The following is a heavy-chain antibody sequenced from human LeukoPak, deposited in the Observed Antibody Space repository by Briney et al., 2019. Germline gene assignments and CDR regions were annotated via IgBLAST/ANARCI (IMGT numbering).Heavy chain of an antibody. CDR1: GGSISSGSYY. CDR2: IYTSGST. V-gene: IGHV4-61*02. J-gene: IGHJ6*03. Sequence: SETLSLTCTVSGGSISSGSYYWSWIRQPAGKGLEWIGRIYTSGSTNYNPSLKSRVTISVDTSKNQFSLKLGSVTAADTAVYYCARTKATMVRGANYYYYYYMDVWGKGTTVTVSS. CDR3: ARTKATMVRGANYYYYYYMDV. D-gene: IGHD3-10*01.